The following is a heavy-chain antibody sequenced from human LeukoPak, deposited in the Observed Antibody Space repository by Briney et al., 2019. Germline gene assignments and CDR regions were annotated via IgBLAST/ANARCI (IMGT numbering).Heavy chain of an antibody. Sequence: GGSLRLSCTASGFTFSSYAMHWVRQAPGKGLEWVAVISYDGSNKYYADSVKGRFTISRDNSKNTLYLQMNSLRAEDTAVYYCGSPCSTSCYEDTVVDVWGQGTTVTVSS. CDR3: GSPCSTSCYEDTVVDV. D-gene: IGHD2-2*01. CDR1: GFTFSSYA. J-gene: IGHJ6*02. V-gene: IGHV3-30-3*02. CDR2: ISYDGSNK.